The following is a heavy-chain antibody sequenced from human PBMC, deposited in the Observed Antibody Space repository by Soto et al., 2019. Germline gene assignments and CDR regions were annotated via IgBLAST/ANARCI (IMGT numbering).Heavy chain of an antibody. J-gene: IGHJ6*02. CDR1: GGTFRTYA. V-gene: IGHV1-69*14. CDR2: IIPIFGTV. Sequence: QVQLLQSGAEVKKPGSSVRVSCEASGGTFRTYAISWVRQAPGQGLEWMGEIIPIFGTVNYAQKFQGRVTTTADKSTTTAYMDLRSLRAQDTALYYCAKGAVAGTPTSYDYYGMDVWGQGTTVTVSS. CDR3: AKGAVAGTPTSYDYYGMDV. D-gene: IGHD6-19*01.